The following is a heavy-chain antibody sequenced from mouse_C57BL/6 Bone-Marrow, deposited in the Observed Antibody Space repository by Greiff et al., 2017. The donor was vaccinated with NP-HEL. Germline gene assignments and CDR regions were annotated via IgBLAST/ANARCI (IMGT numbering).Heavy chain of an antibody. CDR2: ISNGGGST. D-gene: IGHD1-1*01. CDR1: GFTFSDYY. CDR3: ARAYGGYFDV. V-gene: IGHV5-12*01. J-gene: IGHJ1*03. Sequence: DVKLVESGGGLVQPGGSLKLSCAASGFTFSDYYMYWVRQTPVKRLEWVAYISNGGGSTHYPDTVKGRFTISRDNAKNTLYLQMSRRKSEDTAMYYCARAYGGYFDVWGTGTTVTVSS.